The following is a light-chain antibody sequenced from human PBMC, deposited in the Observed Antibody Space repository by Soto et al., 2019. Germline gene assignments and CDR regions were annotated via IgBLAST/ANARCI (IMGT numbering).Light chain of an antibody. CDR2: EVN. Sequence: QSALTQPPSVSGSPGQAVTISCTGTSSDIGTYNRVSWYQQPPGTAPKLMIYEVNNRPSGVPDRFSGSKSGNTASLTISGLQAEDEGDYYCSSYTSSSTLVFGGGTKLTVL. CDR1: SSDIGTYNR. CDR3: SSYTSSSTLV. J-gene: IGLJ2*01. V-gene: IGLV2-18*02.